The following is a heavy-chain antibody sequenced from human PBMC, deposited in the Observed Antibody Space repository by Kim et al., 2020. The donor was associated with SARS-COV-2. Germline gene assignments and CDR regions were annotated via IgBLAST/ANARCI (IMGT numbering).Heavy chain of an antibody. CDR3: ARDGGMDV. CDR2: FGTA. V-gene: IGHV1-69*01. Sequence: FGTANYAQKFQGRVTITADESTSTAYMELSSLRSEDTAVYYCARDGGMDVWGQGTTVTVSS. J-gene: IGHJ6*02.